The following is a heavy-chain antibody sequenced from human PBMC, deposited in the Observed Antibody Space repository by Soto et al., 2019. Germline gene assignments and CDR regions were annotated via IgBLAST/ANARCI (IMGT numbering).Heavy chain of an antibody. J-gene: IGHJ6*02. V-gene: IGHV4-39*02. CDR2: FYYSGRT. CDR1: GGSISSGPYS. Sequence: SETLSLTCSVSGGSISSGPYSWGWIRQPPGKGLEWIGTFYYSGRTFYNPSFEIRVTISVDPSKNQFSLKLSSVTAADTAVYYCARELDGIDVWGQGTTVTVSS. CDR3: ARELDGIDV.